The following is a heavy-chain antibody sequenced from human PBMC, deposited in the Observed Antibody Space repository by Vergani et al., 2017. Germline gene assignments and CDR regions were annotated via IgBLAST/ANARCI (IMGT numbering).Heavy chain of an antibody. CDR2: MYTSGST. CDR3: ARAGVTRCRIFDY. Sequence: QVQLQESGPGLVKPSQTLSLTCTVSGGSISSGSYYWNWIRQPAGKGLEWIGRMYTSGSTNYNPSLKSRVTISVDTSKNQFSLKLSSVTAADTAVYYCARAGVTRCRIFDYWGQGTLVTVSS. D-gene: IGHD4-17*01. CDR1: GGSISSGSYY. V-gene: IGHV4-61*02. J-gene: IGHJ4*02.